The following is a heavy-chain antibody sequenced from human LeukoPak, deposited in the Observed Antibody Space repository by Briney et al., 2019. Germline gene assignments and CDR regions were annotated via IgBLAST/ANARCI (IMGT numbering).Heavy chain of an antibody. D-gene: IGHD2-15*01. J-gene: IGHJ5*02. CDR2: INHSGIT. CDR3: ARAVIVVAAATQRNWFDP. V-gene: IGHV4-34*01. CDR1: GGSISSYY. Sequence: SETLSLTCTVSGGSISSYYWSWIRQTPGKGLEWIGEINHSGITDYNPSLRSRVTVSVDTSKNQFSLKLSSVTAADTAIYYCARAVIVVAAATQRNWFDPWGQGTLVTVSS.